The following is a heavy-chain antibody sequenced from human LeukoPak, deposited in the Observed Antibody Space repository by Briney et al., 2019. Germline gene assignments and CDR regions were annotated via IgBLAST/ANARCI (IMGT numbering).Heavy chain of an antibody. Sequence: GGSLRLSCVAFGFTFSSYAMNWVRQAPGMGLEWVSVITSSGGSTAYADSVKGRFTISRDNAKNSLYLQMNSLRAEDTAVYYCARVAGTFDYWGQGTLVTVSS. D-gene: IGHD6-19*01. CDR3: ARVAGTFDY. V-gene: IGHV3-23*01. J-gene: IGHJ4*02. CDR2: ITSSGGST. CDR1: GFTFSSYA.